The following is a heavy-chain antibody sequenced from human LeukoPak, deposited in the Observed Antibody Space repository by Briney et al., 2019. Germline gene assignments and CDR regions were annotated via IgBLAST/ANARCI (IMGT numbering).Heavy chain of an antibody. D-gene: IGHD3-3*01. CDR2: INPSGGST. J-gene: IGHJ3*02. CDR1: GYTFTSYY. Sequence: ASVKVSCKASGYTFTSYYMHWVRQAPGQGLEWMGIINPSGGSTSYAQKFQGRVTMTRDTSTRTVYMELSSLRSEDTAVYYCARDPSRDFFGVVIHDASDIWGQGTMVIVSS. V-gene: IGHV1-46*01. CDR3: ARDPSRDFFGVVIHDASDI.